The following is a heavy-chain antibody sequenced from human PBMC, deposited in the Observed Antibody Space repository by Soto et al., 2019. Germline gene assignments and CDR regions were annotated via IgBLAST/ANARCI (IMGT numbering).Heavy chain of an antibody. Sequence: QVQLQESGPGLVKPSETLSLTCTVSGGSISSYYWSWIRQPPGKGLEWIGYIYYSGSTKYNPSLTSRVTISVDTSKNQFSLKLSSVTAADTAVYYCARATGYNWFDPWGQGTLVTVSS. CDR3: ARATGYNWFDP. V-gene: IGHV4-59*01. CDR2: IYYSGST. J-gene: IGHJ5*02. CDR1: GGSISSYY.